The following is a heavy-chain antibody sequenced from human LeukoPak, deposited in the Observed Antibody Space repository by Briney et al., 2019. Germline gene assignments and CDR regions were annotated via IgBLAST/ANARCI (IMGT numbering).Heavy chain of an antibody. CDR2: INPNSGDT. V-gene: IGHV1-2*02. CDR1: GYTFTYYY. D-gene: IGHD2-2*01. Sequence: ASVKVSCKASGYTFTYYYMHWVRQAPGQGFEWMGWINPNSGDTNYAQKFQGRVTMTRDTSIGTAHMELSRLRSDDTAVYYCARANFLYCSSTTCLFDYWGQGTLVIVSS. J-gene: IGHJ4*02. CDR3: ARANFLYCSSTTCLFDY.